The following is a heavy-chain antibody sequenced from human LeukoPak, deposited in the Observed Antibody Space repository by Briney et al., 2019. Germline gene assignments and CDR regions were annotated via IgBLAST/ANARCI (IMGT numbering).Heavy chain of an antibody. J-gene: IGHJ5*02. D-gene: IGHD3-10*01. CDR3: ARFCSRMVRGVSWFDP. V-gene: IGHV1-2*02. Sequence: GASVKVSCKASGYTFTVYYMRWVRQAPGQGLEWMGWINPNSGGTNYAQKFQGRVTMTRDTSISTAYMELSRLRTDDTAVYYCARFCSRMVRGVSWFDPWGQGTLVTVSS. CDR1: GYTFTVYY. CDR2: INPNSGGT.